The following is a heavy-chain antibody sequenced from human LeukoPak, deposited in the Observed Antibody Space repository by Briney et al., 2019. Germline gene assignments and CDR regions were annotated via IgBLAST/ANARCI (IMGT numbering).Heavy chain of an antibody. CDR1: GYSISSGYY. CDR3: ASRVVQGATYYFHY. D-gene: IGHD2-2*01. J-gene: IGHJ4*02. CDR2: IHDSGNT. Sequence: SETLSLTCAVSGYSISSGYYWGWIRQPPGKGLEWIGSIHDSGNTYYNPSLKSRVTISVDTSKNQFSLKLTSVTAADTAVYYCASRVVQGATYYFHYWGQGILVTVSS. V-gene: IGHV4-38-2*01.